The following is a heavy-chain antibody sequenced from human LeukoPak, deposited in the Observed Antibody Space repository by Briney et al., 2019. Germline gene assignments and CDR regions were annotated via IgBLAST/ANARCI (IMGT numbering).Heavy chain of an antibody. CDR3: ARDYRPAAASTPSDY. D-gene: IGHD2-2*01. Sequence: ASVKVSCKASGYTFTSYGISWVRQAPGQGLERMGWISAYNGNTNYAQKLQGRVTMTTDTSTSTAYMELRSLRSDDTAVYYCARDYRPAAASTPSDYWGQGTLVTVSS. CDR2: ISAYNGNT. CDR1: GYTFTSYG. J-gene: IGHJ4*02. V-gene: IGHV1-18*01.